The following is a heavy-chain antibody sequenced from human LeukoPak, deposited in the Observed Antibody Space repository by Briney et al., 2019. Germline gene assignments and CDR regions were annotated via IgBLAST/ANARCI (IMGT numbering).Heavy chain of an antibody. Sequence: KSGGSLRLSCAASGFTFSSYSMNWVRQAPGKGLEWVSSISSSSSYIYYADSVKGRFTISRDNAKNSLYLQMNSLRAEDTAVCYCARDRCSSTRSWCYYMDVWGKGTTVTVSS. V-gene: IGHV3-21*01. CDR2: ISSSSSYI. D-gene: IGHD2-2*01. CDR3: ARDRCSSTRSWCYYMDV. J-gene: IGHJ6*03. CDR1: GFTFSSYS.